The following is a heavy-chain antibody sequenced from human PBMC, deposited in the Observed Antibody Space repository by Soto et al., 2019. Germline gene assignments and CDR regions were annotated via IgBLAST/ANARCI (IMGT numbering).Heavy chain of an antibody. Sequence: QLQLQESGPGLVKPSETLSLPCNVSGVSISDTSYYWGWIRQPPGKGLEWIGTIYFNGNTFYNPSLKSRLTISVDTSKNQISLRLTSVTAADTAVYYCARQGSYWGQGTLVAVSS. J-gene: IGHJ4*02. V-gene: IGHV4-39*01. CDR1: GVSISDTSYY. CDR3: ARQGSY. CDR2: IYFNGNT.